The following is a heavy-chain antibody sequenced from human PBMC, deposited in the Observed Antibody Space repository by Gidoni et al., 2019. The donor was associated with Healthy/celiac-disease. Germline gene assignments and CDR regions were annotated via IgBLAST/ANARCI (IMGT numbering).Heavy chain of an antibody. CDR2: IYTSGST. V-gene: IGHV4-4*07. Sequence: QVQLQESGPGLVKPSKTLSLTCTVSGGSISSYSWSWIRQPTGQGLEWIGRIYTSGSTNYNPSLKSRVTMSVDTSKNQFSLKLSSVTAADTAVYYCAREAPYYDSSGYYTYWYFDLWGRGTLVTVSS. D-gene: IGHD3-22*01. CDR3: AREAPYYDSSGYYTYWYFDL. J-gene: IGHJ2*01. CDR1: GGSISSYS.